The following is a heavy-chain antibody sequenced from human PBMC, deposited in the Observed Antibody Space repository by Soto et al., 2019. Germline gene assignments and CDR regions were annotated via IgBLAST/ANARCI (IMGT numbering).Heavy chain of an antibody. CDR2: IYPGDSDT. D-gene: IGHD6-19*01. J-gene: IGHJ4*02. CDR1: GYNFPDYW. CDR3: ARHGVAGLDY. V-gene: IGHV5-51*01. Sequence: GQSLKTSCKGLGYNFPDYWIAWLRQMPGKGLEYMGIIYPGDSDTRYSPSFQGQVTISADKSISTAYLQWSSLKASDTAMYYCARHGVAGLDYWGQGTLVTVS.